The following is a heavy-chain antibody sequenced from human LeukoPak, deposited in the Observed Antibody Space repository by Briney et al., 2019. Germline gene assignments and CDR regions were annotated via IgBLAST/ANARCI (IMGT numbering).Heavy chain of an antibody. J-gene: IGHJ4*02. D-gene: IGHD2-2*02. CDR2: ISYDGSNK. CDR1: GFTFSSYA. Sequence: GRSLRLSCAASGFTFSSYAIHWVRQAPGKGLEWVAVISYDGSNKYYADSVKGRFTISRDNSKNTLYLQMNSLRAEDTAVYYCASPYCSSTSCYTEYYFDYWGQGTLVTVSS. CDR3: ASPYCSSTSCYTEYYFDY. V-gene: IGHV3-30*01.